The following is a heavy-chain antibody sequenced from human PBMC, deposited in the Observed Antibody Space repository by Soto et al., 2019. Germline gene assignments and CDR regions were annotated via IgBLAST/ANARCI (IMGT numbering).Heavy chain of an antibody. D-gene: IGHD3-3*01. CDR1: GGTLRGYD. Sequence: FEPIRHTWAVVGGTLRGYDWSWILQPPGKGLEWIGEINHSGSTNYNPSLKSRVTISVDTSKNQFSLKLSSVTAADTAVYYCASIFGARNTYYYYGMDVWGQGTTVTVSS. CDR3: ASIFGARNTYYYYGMDV. V-gene: IGHV4-34*01. CDR2: INHSGST. J-gene: IGHJ6*02.